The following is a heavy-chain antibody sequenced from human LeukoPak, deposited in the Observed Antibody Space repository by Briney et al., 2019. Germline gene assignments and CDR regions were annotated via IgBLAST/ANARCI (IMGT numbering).Heavy chain of an antibody. D-gene: IGHD1-7*01. J-gene: IGHJ4*02. V-gene: IGHV1-46*01. CDR2: INPSGGST. Sequence: GASVKVSCKASGGTFSSYAISWVRQAPGQGLEWMGIINPSGGSTSYAQKFQGRVTMTRDTSTSTVYMELSSLRSEDTAVYYCARGNWNYEGFDYWGQGTLVTVSS. CDR3: ARGNWNYEGFDY. CDR1: GGTFSSYA.